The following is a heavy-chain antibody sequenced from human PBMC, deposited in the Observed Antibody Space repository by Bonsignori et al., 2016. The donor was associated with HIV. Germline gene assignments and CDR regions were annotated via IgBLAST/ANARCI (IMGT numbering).Heavy chain of an antibody. V-gene: IGHV3-30*02. CDR3: AKARLDYYWDNSIDY. CDR2: IRYDGTDK. J-gene: IGHJ4*02. Sequence: GESLKISCVASDFIFNTYGMHWVRQAPGKGLEWVTFIRYDGTDKYYADSVRGRFIISRDNSKNTVYLQMNSLRPEDTAVYYCAKARLDYYWDNSIDYWGQGTLVTVSS. CDR1: DFIFNTYG. D-gene: IGHD1/OR15-1a*01.